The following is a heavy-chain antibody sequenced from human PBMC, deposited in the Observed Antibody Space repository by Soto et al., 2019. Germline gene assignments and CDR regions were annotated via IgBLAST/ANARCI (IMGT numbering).Heavy chain of an antibody. J-gene: IGHJ4*02. Sequence: PGGSLRLSCAASGFTFSYYWMTWVRQAPGKGLEWVAKIKEDESEKYYVDSVKGRFTVFRDNAKNTLYLQMNSLRGEDTAVYFCARANWSNVPFFDYWGQGTQVTVSS. CDR1: GFTFSYYW. CDR2: IKEDESEK. D-gene: IGHD1-1*01. V-gene: IGHV3-7*01. CDR3: ARANWSNVPFFDY.